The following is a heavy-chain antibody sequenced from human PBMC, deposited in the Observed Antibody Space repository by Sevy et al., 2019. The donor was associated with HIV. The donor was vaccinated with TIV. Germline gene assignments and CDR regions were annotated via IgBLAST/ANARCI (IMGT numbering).Heavy chain of an antibody. CDR3: ATSRSGYFDGSGYYIY. CDR1: GYSFTSHW. CDR2: IYPDDSDT. Sequence: THGESLKISCQGSGYSFTSHWIAWVRQMPGKGLEWMGIIYPDDSDTRYSPSFQGQVTFSADKSIFTAYLQWSSLKASDTAIYYCATSRSGYFDGSGYYIYWGQGTQVTVSS. J-gene: IGHJ4*01. V-gene: IGHV5-51*01. D-gene: IGHD3-22*01.